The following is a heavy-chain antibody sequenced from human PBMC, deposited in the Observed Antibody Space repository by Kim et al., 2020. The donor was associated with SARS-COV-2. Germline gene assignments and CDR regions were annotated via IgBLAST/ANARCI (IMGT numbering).Heavy chain of an antibody. Sequence: ASVKVSCKASGYTFTSYAMHWVRQAPGQRLEWMGWINAGNGNTKYSQKFQGRVTITRDTSASTAYMELSSLRSEDTAVYYCARDAGTSWFPDFDYWGQGTLVTVSS. CDR2: INAGNGNT. CDR1: GYTFTSYA. D-gene: IGHD6-13*01. CDR3: ARDAGTSWFPDFDY. V-gene: IGHV1-3*01. J-gene: IGHJ4*02.